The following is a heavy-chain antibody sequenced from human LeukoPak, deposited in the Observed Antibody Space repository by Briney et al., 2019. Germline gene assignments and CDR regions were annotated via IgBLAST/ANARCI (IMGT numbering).Heavy chain of an antibody. V-gene: IGHV3-49*03. Sequence: LSLTCAVFGGSFSGYYWSWIRQPPGKGLEWVGFIRSKAYGGTTEYAASVKGRFTISRDDSKSIAYLQMNSLKTEDTAVYYCTMTTVTHDYWGQGTLVTVSS. J-gene: IGHJ4*02. CDR2: IRSKAYGGTT. D-gene: IGHD4-17*01. CDR3: TMTTVTHDY. CDR1: GGSFSGYY.